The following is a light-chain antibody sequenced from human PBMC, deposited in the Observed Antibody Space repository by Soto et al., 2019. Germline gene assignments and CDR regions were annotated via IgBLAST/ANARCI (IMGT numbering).Light chain of an antibody. CDR3: QQSYSTPRT. CDR2: AAS. V-gene: IGKV1-39*01. J-gene: IGKJ1*01. Sequence: DIQLIQSPSSLSASVGDRVTITCRANDKMSRYLNWYQQKPGKAPKLLIYAASNLQSGVPSRFSGSGSGADFIPTISSLQPEDSHTYYCQQSYSTPRTFGQGTNVDIK. CDR1: DKMSRY.